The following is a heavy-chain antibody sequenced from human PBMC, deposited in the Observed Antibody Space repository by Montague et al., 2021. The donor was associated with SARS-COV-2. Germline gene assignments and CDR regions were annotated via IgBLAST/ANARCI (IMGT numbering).Heavy chain of an antibody. V-gene: IGHV4-4*02. CDR1: GGSISSSSW. CDR3: ARYCSSTSCYGGYYFGMDV. J-gene: IGHJ6*02. D-gene: IGHD2-2*01. CDR2: INHSGRS. Sequence: SETLSLTCAVSGGSISSSSWWSWVSQHPGKGLEGIGEINHSGRSNYNKSLQSRVTITVDKSKNKFSLKLSTVTGADTAVYYCARYCSSTSCYGGYYFGMDVWGPGTTVTVSS.